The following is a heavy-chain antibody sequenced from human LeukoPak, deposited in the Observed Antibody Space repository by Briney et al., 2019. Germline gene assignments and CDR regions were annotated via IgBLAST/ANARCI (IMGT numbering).Heavy chain of an antibody. CDR3: ARDGYCSGGSCYSTYYFDY. CDR1: GSTFSSYS. CDR2: ISSSSSYI. Sequence: GGSLRLSCAASGSTFSSYSMNWVRQAPGKGLEWVSSISSSSSYIYYADSVKGRFTISRDNAKNSLYLQMNSLRAEDTAVYYCARDGYCSGGSCYSTYYFDYWGQGTLVTVSS. V-gene: IGHV3-21*01. D-gene: IGHD2-15*01. J-gene: IGHJ4*02.